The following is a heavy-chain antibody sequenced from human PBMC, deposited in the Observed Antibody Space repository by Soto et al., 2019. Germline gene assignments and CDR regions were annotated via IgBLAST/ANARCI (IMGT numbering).Heavy chain of an antibody. J-gene: IGHJ4*02. D-gene: IGHD2-2*01. Sequence: SVKISCKASGGTFSSYAISWVRQAPGQGLEWMGGIIPIFGTANYAQKFQGRVTITADKSTSTAYMELSSLRSEDTAVYYCASGADIVVVPAAYPPLFDYWGQGTLVTVSS. CDR1: GGTFSSYA. CDR2: IIPIFGTA. CDR3: ASGADIVVVPAAYPPLFDY. V-gene: IGHV1-69*06.